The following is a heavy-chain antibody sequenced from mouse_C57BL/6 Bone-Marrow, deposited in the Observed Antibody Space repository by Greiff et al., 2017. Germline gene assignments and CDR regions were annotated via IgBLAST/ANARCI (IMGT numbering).Heavy chain of an antibody. CDR3: ARGDYPYFDY. CDR1: GYAFSSYW. J-gene: IGHJ2*01. D-gene: IGHD1-1*02. V-gene: IGHV1-80*01. CDR2: IYPGDGDT. Sequence: QVQLKESGAELVKPGASVKISCKASGYAFSSYWMNWVKQRPGKGLEGIGQIYPGDGDTNYNGKFKGKATLTADKSSSTAYMQLSSLTSEDSAVYFCARGDYPYFDYWGQGTTLTVSS.